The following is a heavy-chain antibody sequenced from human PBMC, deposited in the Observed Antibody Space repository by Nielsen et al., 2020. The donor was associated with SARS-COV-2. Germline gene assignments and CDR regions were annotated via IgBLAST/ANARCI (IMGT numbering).Heavy chain of an antibody. D-gene: IGHD3-22*01. V-gene: IGHV3-74*01. Sequence: GGSLRLSCAASGFTFSSYAMNWVRQVPGKGLAWVAHINSDGSRTNYAESVKGRFTISRDNAENTQYLHMNSLRADDTAVYYCVRVRDDGYYYDTGPFDHWGQGTLVTVSS. CDR3: VRVRDDGYYYDTGPFDH. J-gene: IGHJ4*02. CDR1: GFTFSSYA. CDR2: INSDGSRT.